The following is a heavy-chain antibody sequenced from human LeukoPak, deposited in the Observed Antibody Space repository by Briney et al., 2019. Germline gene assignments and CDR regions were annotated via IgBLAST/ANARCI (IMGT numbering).Heavy chain of an antibody. Sequence: GGSLRLSRAASGFTFSSYAMSWVRQAPGKGLEWVSAISGSGGSTYYADSVKGRFTISRDNSKNTLSLHMNSLRAEDTAVYYCAKDIAQGYTFGSIEQDYWGQGTLVTVSS. CDR3: AKDIAQGYTFGSIEQDY. J-gene: IGHJ4*02. CDR2: ISGSGGST. CDR1: GFTFSSYA. D-gene: IGHD5-18*01. V-gene: IGHV3-23*01.